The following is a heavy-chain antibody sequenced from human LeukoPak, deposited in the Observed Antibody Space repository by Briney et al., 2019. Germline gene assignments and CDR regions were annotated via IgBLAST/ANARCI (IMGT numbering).Heavy chain of an antibody. Sequence: GGSLRLSCAPSGFTFSRHGMHWVRQAPGKGLEWVAIISNDGSRKYYAHSVEGRFTISRDNSKNTLYLQMNSLRAEDTAVYYCAREMIVVAEFDYWGQGTLVTVSS. D-gene: IGHD3-22*01. J-gene: IGHJ4*02. CDR2: ISNDGSRK. CDR3: AREMIVVAEFDY. CDR1: GFTFSRHG. V-gene: IGHV3-30*03.